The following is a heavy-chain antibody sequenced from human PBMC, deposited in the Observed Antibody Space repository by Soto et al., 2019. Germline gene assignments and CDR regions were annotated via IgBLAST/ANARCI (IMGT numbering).Heavy chain of an antibody. V-gene: IGHV4-59*04. J-gene: IGHJ4*02. D-gene: IGHD2-15*01. CDR3: ARHTPAISISDH. CDR1: GDSMSTYY. Sequence: SETLSLTCTASGDSMSTYYWDWIRQSPGKGLEWIGYIYYSGSTYYNPSLKSRVTISVDTSKNQFSLKLSSVTAADTAVYYCARHTPAISISDHWGQGTLVTVSS. CDR2: IYYSGST.